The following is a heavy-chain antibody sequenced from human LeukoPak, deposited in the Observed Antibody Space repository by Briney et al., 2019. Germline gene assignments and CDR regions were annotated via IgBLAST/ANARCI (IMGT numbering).Heavy chain of an antibody. J-gene: IGHJ4*02. CDR3: AKNGLWCGELPGDY. D-gene: IGHD3-10*01. CDR2: ISSSADST. Sequence: GGSLRLSCAASGLSFSSYAMSWVRQAPGKGLEWVSVISSSADSTYYADSVKGRFTISRDNSKDMLYLQMHSLRAEDTAVYYCAKNGLWCGELPGDYRVQGTLVTVST. V-gene: IGHV3-23*01. CDR1: GLSFSSYA.